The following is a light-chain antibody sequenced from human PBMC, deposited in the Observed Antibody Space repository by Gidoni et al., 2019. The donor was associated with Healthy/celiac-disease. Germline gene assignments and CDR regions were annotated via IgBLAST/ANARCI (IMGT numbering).Light chain of an antibody. CDR3: AAWDDSLNGWV. CDR1: SSNLRSNT. CDR2: SNN. Sequence: QSVLTQPPSASGTPGERVTISCSGSSSNLRSNTVNWYQHLPGTAPKLLIYSNNQRPSGVPDRFSGSKSGTSASLAISGLQSEDEADYYCAAWDDSLNGWVFGGGTKLTVL. J-gene: IGLJ3*02. V-gene: IGLV1-44*01.